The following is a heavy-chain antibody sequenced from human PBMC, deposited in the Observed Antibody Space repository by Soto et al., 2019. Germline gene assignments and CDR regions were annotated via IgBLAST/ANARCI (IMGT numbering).Heavy chain of an antibody. Sequence: GSLRLSCAASGFTFSSHWMHWVREGPGKGLVWVSRINSDGSSRSHADSVKGRFTISRDNAKNTLYLQMNNLRVEDTAVYYCARGYSGSSVTTGYWGQGTLVTVSS. CDR3: ARGYSGSSVTTGY. J-gene: IGHJ4*02. D-gene: IGHD6-6*01. CDR2: INSDGSSR. V-gene: IGHV3-74*01. CDR1: GFTFSSHW.